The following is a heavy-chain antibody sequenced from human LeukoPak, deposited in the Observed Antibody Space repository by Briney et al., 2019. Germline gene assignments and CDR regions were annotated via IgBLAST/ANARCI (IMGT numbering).Heavy chain of an antibody. J-gene: IGHJ4*02. Sequence: GGSLRLSCAASGLTFSGSAMYWVRQASGKGLEWVGRIRSKANNYVTTYAASVKGSFTISRDDSKNMAYLQMDSLKTEDTAVYYCASPDVDTAMALFYWGQGTLVTVSS. CDR1: GLTFSGSA. CDR3: ASPDVDTAMALFY. CDR2: IRSKANNYVT. V-gene: IGHV3-73*01. D-gene: IGHD5-18*01.